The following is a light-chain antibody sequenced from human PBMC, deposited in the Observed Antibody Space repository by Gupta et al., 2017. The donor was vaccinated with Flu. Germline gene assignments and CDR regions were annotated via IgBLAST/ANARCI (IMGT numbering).Light chain of an antibody. CDR2: DAS. CDR3: QQRSNWPPLT. J-gene: IGKJ4*01. V-gene: IGKV3-11*01. Sequence: EVVFTQPPATLPLSPGERATLSCRASQSVSSYLAWYQQKPGQAPRLLIYDASNRVTGIPARFSGSGSGTDFTLTISSLEPEDFAVYYCQQRSNWPPLTFGGGTKVEI. CDR1: QSVSSY.